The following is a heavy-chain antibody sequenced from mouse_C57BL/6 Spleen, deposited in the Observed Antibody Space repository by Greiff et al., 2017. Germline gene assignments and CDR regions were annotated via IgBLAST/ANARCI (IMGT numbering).Heavy chain of an antibody. D-gene: IGHD1-1*01. Sequence: EVQRVESGGDLVKPGGSLKLSCAASGFTFSSYGMSWVRQTPDKRLEWVATISSGGSYTYYPDSVKGRFTISRDNAKNTLYLQMSSLKSEDTAMYYCANYYGSNYAMDYWGQGTSVTVSS. J-gene: IGHJ4*01. CDR1: GFTFSSYG. CDR2: ISSGGSYT. CDR3: ANYYGSNYAMDY. V-gene: IGHV5-6*01.